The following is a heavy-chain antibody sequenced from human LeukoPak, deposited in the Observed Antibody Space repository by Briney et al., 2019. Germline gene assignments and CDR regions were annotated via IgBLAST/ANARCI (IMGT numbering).Heavy chain of an antibody. CDR3: ARDTSAARPSFAFDI. CDR2: ISGSGGST. Sequence: QPGGSLRLSCAASGFTFSSYAMSWVRQAPGKGLEWVSAISGSGGSTYYADSVKGRFTISRDNAKNSLYLQMNSLRAEDTAVYYCARDTSAARPSFAFDIWGQGTMVTVSS. J-gene: IGHJ3*02. D-gene: IGHD6-6*01. V-gene: IGHV3-23*01. CDR1: GFTFSSYA.